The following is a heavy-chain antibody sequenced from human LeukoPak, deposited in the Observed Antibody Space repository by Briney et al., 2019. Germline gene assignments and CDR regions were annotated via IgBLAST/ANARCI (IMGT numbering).Heavy chain of an antibody. CDR3: ARSLHTIDYYYMDV. V-gene: IGHV3-7*01. CDR1: GFTFSSYW. CDR2: IKQDGSEK. D-gene: IGHD2-2*01. J-gene: IGHJ6*03. Sequence: GGSLRLSCAASGFTFSSYWMSWVRQAPGKGLEWVANIKQDGSEKYYVDSVKGRFTISRDNAKNSLYLQMNSLRAEDTAVYYCARSLHTIDYYYMDVWGKGTTVTVSS.